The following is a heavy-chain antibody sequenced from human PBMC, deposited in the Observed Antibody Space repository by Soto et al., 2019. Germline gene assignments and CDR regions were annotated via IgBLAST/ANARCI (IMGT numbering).Heavy chain of an antibody. V-gene: IGHV1-18*01. CDR2: ISAYNGNT. CDR1: GYTFTSYG. CDR3: ARDSYRWLVLRLHSWFDP. J-gene: IGHJ5*02. D-gene: IGHD6-19*01. Sequence: ASVKVSCKASGYTFTSYGISWVRQAPGQGLEWMGWISAYNGNTNYAQKLQGRVTMTTDTSTSTAYMELRSLRSDDTAVYYCARDSYRWLVLRLHSWFDPWGQGTLVTVAS.